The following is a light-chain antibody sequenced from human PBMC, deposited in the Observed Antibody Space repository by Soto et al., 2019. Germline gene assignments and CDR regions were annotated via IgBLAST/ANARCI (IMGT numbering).Light chain of an antibody. J-gene: IGKJ2*01. V-gene: IGKV3-15*01. CDR1: QSVGGN. CDR2: ATA. Sequence: ETVMTQSPVTLSVSPGERATLSCRASQSVGGNVAWYQQKPGQAPRLLMYATATRATGIPARFSGSGSGTEFTLTISSLQSVDSAVYFCQQYSDWPPYTFGQGTKLEIK. CDR3: QQYSDWPPYT.